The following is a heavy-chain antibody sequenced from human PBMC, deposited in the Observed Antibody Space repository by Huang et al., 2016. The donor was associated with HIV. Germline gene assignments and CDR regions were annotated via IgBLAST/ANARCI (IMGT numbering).Heavy chain of an antibody. J-gene: IGHJ4*02. CDR1: GFSFSSSA. CDR3: AKDLVTYDSSGSV. Sequence: EVHLLESGGGLVQPGGSLRLSCAASGFSFSSSAMSWVRQAPGRWLEWVSTVSNSASSRHYSDSVRGRFTISRDNSKDTLYLQMNSLRAEDTALYYCAKDLVTYDSSGSVWGQGTLVTVSS. V-gene: IGHV3-23*01. CDR2: VSNSASSR. D-gene: IGHD3-22*01.